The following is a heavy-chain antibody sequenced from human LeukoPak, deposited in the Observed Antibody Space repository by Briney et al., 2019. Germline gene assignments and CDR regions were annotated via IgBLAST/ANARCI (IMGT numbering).Heavy chain of an antibody. CDR1: GGSISSYY. CDR2: IYYTGST. CDR3: ARASGGYYNNWFDP. J-gene: IGHJ5*02. V-gene: IGHV4-59*01. Sequence: PSEALSLTCTVSGGSISSYYWSWIRQPPGKGLEWIGYIYYTGSTNYNPSLKSRVTISVDTSKNQFSLRLSSVTAADTAVYYCARASGGYYNNWFDPSGQGTLVTVSS. D-gene: IGHD3-22*01.